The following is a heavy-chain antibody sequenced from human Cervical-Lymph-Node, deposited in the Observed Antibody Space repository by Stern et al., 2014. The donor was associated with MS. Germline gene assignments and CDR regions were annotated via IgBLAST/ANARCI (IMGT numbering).Heavy chain of an antibody. CDR2: INPATGGT. CDR3: ARQNMVRGVTELDF. J-gene: IGHJ4*02. Sequence: QVQLVESGTEVKKSGASVRVSCKASGYIFSIYYIHWVRQAPGEGLEWLGIINPATGGTTYAQKFQDRVTMTNDSSTSTLYLEMSNLISEDTAVYFCARQNMVRGVTELDFWGQGTLVTVSS. CDR1: GYIFSIYY. D-gene: IGHD3-10*01. V-gene: IGHV1-46*01.